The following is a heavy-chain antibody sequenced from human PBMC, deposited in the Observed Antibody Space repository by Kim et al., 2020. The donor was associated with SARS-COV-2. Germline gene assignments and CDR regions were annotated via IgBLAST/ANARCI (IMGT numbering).Heavy chain of an antibody. CDR3: ARDSFSRAAAGAN. J-gene: IGHJ4*02. D-gene: IGHD6-13*01. V-gene: IGHV4-39*07. Sequence: YNPSLKSRVTISVDTSKNQFSLKLSSVTAADTAVYYCARDSFSRAAAGANWGQGTLVTVSS.